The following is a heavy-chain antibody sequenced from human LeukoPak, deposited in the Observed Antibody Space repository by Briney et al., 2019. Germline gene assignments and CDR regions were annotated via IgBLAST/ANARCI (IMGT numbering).Heavy chain of an antibody. Sequence: GGSLRLSCAASGFTFSSYGMHWVRQAPGKGLEWVAFIRYDGSNKYYADSVKGRFTISRDNAKNSLYLQMNSLRDEDTAVYYCARDRSEYYYGSGSSDYWGQGTLVTVSS. D-gene: IGHD3-10*01. CDR1: GFTFSSYG. V-gene: IGHV3-30*02. CDR3: ARDRSEYYYGSGSSDY. J-gene: IGHJ4*02. CDR2: IRYDGSNK.